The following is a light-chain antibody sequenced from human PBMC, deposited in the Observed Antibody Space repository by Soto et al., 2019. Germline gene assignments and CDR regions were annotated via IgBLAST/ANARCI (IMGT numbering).Light chain of an antibody. CDR3: LQYGGSPQT. CDR2: GAS. CDR1: QSVSKY. Sequence: EIVLTQSPGTLALSPGEGATLSCRASQSVSKYLAWYQQKPGQAPRLLIYGASSRATGIPDSFSGSGSGTDFTLTISRLEPEDFAVYYCLQYGGSPQTFGQGTKVDIK. J-gene: IGKJ1*01. V-gene: IGKV3-20*01.